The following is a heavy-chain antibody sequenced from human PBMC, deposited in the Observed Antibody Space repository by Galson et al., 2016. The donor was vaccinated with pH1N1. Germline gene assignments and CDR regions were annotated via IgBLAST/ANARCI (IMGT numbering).Heavy chain of an antibody. CDR2: ISPMFDTT. CDR1: GVTFTVYP. D-gene: IGHD5-18*01. J-gene: IGHJ4*02. CDR3: ARGFRGGYNYALFDH. Sequence: SVKVSCKASGVTFTVYPIAWVRQAPGQGLEWMGGISPMFDTTTYAQKFQDRVTITADRLTTTIYMNLTSLRFDDTAVYYCARGFRGGYNYALFDHWGQGSLVIVSS. V-gene: IGHV1-69*06.